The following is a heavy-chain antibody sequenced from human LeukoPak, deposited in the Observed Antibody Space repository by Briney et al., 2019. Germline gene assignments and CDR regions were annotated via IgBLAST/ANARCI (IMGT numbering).Heavy chain of an antibody. CDR2: IYHSGST. CDR3: AREMATIPAFDI. J-gene: IGHJ3*02. Sequence: PSQTLSLTCTVSGGSISSGGYYWSWIRQPPGKGLEWIGYIYHSGSTYYNPSLKSRVTISVDTSKNQFSLKLSSVAAADTAVYYCAREMATIPAFDIWGQGTMVTVSS. V-gene: IGHV4-30-2*01. CDR1: GGSISSGGYY. D-gene: IGHD5-24*01.